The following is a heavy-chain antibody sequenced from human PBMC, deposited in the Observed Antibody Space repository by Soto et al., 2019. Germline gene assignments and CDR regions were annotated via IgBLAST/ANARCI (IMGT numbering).Heavy chain of an antibody. CDR2: ISFDGSEK. CDR3: ARDRRLYYSDAFDI. V-gene: IGHV3-30*03. J-gene: IGHJ3*02. Sequence: QVQLVESGGGVVQPGRSLRLSCAASGFTFSIYGMHWVRHAPGKGLEWVAMISFDGSEKYYTDSVKGRFHISRDSSKNTMYLQMDSLRVADTAVYYCARDRRLYYSDAFDIGGQGTTVTVSS. D-gene: IGHD1-26*01. CDR1: GFTFSIYG.